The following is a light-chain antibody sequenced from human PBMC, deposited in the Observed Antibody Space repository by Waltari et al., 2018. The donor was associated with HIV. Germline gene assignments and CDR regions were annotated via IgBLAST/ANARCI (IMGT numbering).Light chain of an antibody. V-gene: IGLV1-47*01. Sequence: QSVLTQPPSASGTPGQRVTISCSGSNSNIGSNDVSWYRHLPGAAPRLLIYKNSLRPFGVPDRFSGSKSVTSASLAITGLRSEDEADYYCASWDDGLSGRWVFGGGTKLTVL. CDR1: NSNIGSND. CDR3: ASWDDGLSGRWV. J-gene: IGLJ3*02. CDR2: KNS.